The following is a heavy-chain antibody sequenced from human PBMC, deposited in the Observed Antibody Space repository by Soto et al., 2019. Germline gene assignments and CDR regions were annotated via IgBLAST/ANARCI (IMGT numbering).Heavy chain of an antibody. D-gene: IGHD3-10*01. CDR2: FNPILSFS. CDR3: ATSFGSGSRAFDY. V-gene: IGHV1-69*02. CDR1: GDTFNFYT. J-gene: IGHJ4*02. Sequence: QVQLVQSGAEVTKPGSSVKVSCKASGDTFNFYTINWVRQAPGLGLEWMGRFNPILSFSNSALKFQGRVTLTADKTPSTAYMVLSSLRSEDTAIYYCATSFGSGSRAFDYWGQGALVTVSS.